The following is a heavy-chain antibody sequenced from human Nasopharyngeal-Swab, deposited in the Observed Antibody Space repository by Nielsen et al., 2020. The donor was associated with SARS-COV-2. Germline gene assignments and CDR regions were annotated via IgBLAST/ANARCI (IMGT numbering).Heavy chain of an antibody. CDR1: GFTFSSSA. V-gene: IGHV3-23*01. CDR2: IGAAGNT. D-gene: IGHD1-26*01. Sequence: GESLKISCAASGFTFSSSAISWVRQAPGMGLEWVSVIGAAGNTIYADSVKGRFTISRDNSKNTVYLQMNSLRAEDTAVYYCAKYLGSGSYQAFCDYWGHGTLVTVPS. CDR3: AKYLGSGSYQAFCDY. J-gene: IGHJ4*01.